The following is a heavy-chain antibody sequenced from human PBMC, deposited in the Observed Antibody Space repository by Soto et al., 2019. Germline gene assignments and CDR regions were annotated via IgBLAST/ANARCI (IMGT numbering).Heavy chain of an antibody. D-gene: IGHD2-15*01. Sequence: EVQLVETGGGLIQPGGSLRLSCAASGFTVSSNYMSWVRQAPGKGLEWVSVIYSGGSTYYADSVKGRFTISRDNSKNTLYRQMNSLRAEDTAVYYCAREGYCSGGSCYYYYGMDVWGQGTTVTVSS. V-gene: IGHV3-53*02. J-gene: IGHJ6*02. CDR1: GFTVSSNY. CDR3: AREGYCSGGSCYYYYGMDV. CDR2: IYSGGST.